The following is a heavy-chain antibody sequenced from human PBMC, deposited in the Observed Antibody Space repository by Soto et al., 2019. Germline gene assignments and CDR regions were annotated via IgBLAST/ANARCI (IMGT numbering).Heavy chain of an antibody. D-gene: IGHD2-15*01. J-gene: IGHJ3*02. CDR2: INHSGST. V-gene: IGHV4-34*01. CDR3: ARRRVVVAAYLGGAFDI. CDR1: GGSFSGYY. Sequence: SETLSLTCAVYGGSFSGYYWSWIRQPPGKGLEWIGEINHSGSTNYNPSLKSRVTISVDTSKNQFSLKLSSVTAADTAVYYCARRRVVVAAYLGGAFDIWGQGTMVTVSS.